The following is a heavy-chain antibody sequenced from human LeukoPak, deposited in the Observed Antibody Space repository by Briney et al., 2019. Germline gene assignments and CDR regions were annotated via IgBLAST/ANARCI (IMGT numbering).Heavy chain of an antibody. CDR2: IRSKAYGGTT. D-gene: IGHD6-19*01. CDR3: TRVRGNSGWFVFDY. J-gene: IGHJ4*02. Sequence: GGSLRLSCTASGFTFGDYAMSWFRQAPRKGLEWVGFIRSKAYGGTTEYAASVKGRFTISRDDSKSIAYLQMNSLKTEDTAVYYCTRVRGNSGWFVFDYWGQGTLVTVSS. CDR1: GFTFGDYA. V-gene: IGHV3-49*03.